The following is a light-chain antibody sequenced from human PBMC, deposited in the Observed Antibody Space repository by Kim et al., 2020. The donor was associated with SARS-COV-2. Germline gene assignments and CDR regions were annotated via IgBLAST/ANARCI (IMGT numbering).Light chain of an antibody. CDR1: SGHSSYI. CDR2: LEGSGSY. CDR3: ETWDSNTPV. J-gene: IGLJ3*02. Sequence: QPVLTQSSSASASLGSSVKLTCTLSSGHSSYIIAWHQHQPGKAPRYLMKLEGSGSYNKGSGVPDRFSGSSSGADRYLTISNLQSEDEADYYCETWDSNTPVFGGGTQLTVL. V-gene: IGLV4-60*03.